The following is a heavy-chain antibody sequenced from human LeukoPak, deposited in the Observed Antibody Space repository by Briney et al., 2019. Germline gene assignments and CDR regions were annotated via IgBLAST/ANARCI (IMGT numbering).Heavy chain of an antibody. J-gene: IGHJ6*03. CDR2: INPNSGGT. V-gene: IGHV1-2*02. D-gene: IGHD4-17*01. Sequence: ASVKVSCKASGYTFTGYYIHWVRQAPGQGLEWMGWINPNSGGTNYAQKFQGRVTMTRDTSISTAYIELSRLRSDDTAVYYCAREAPYGDDHYYYMDVWGKGPRSPSP. CDR1: GYTFTGYY. CDR3: AREAPYGDDHYYYMDV.